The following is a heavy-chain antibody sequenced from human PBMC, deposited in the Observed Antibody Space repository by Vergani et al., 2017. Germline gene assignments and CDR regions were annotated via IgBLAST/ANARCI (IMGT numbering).Heavy chain of an antibody. Sequence: EVPLLESGGGLVQPGGSLRLSCAASGFTFSSYAMSWVRQAPGKGLEWVSAISGSGGSTYYADSVKGRFTISRGNSKNTLYLQMNSLRAEDTAVYYCAKAGIVVPAAITGIRAYYYYMDVWGKGTTVTVSS. CDR2: ISGSGGST. CDR1: GFTFSSYA. CDR3: AKAGIVVPAAITGIRAYYYYMDV. J-gene: IGHJ6*03. D-gene: IGHD2-2*01. V-gene: IGHV3-23*01.